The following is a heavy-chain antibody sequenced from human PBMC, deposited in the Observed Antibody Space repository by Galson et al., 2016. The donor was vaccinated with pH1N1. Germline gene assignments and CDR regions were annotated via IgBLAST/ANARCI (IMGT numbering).Heavy chain of an antibody. CDR2: ISASGANT. CDR3: VKLDSSGYYYGRFDS. Sequence: SLRLSCAASGFTFNIFAMSWVRQAPGKGPEWVSSISASGANTNYADPVKGRFTISRDNSENTLYLQTNSLRAEDTAIYYCVKLDSSGYYYGRFDSWGQGTLATVSS. CDR1: GFTFNIFA. J-gene: IGHJ4*02. D-gene: IGHD3-22*01. V-gene: IGHV3-23*01.